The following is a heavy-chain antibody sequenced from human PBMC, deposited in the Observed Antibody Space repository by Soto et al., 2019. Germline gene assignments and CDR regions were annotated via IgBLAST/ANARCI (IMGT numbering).Heavy chain of an antibody. Sequence: QVQFVQSGADVRKPGASVKVSCKASGYTFTNYFIHWVRQAPGQSLEWMGWISAGNGNTQSSQKFQGRVTITRDTSASTVYLELSSLTAEDTAVYYCSREDYWGPGTRVTVSS. V-gene: IGHV1-3*01. CDR3: SREDY. CDR1: GYTFTNYF. CDR2: ISAGNGNT. J-gene: IGHJ4*02.